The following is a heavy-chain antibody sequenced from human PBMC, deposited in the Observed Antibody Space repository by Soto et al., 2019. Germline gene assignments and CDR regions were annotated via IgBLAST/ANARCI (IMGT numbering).Heavy chain of an antibody. CDR1: GYTFTSYG. J-gene: IGHJ6*02. CDR3: AREERAMAPWYYYGMDI. Sequence: QVQLVQSGAEVKKPGASVKVYCKASGYTFTSYGISWVRQAPGQGLEWMGWISAYNGNTNYAQKLQGRVTMTTDTSTRTAYMERRSLRSEDTAVYYCAREERAMAPWYYYGMDIWGQGTTVNV. D-gene: IGHD5-18*01. CDR2: ISAYNGNT. V-gene: IGHV1-18*01.